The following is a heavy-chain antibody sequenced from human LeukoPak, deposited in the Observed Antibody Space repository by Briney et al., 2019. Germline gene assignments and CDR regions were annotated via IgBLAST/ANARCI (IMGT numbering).Heavy chain of an antibody. CDR3: ANGGYYSLDS. Sequence: SGGSLRLSCAASGFTFRNYGMHWVRQAPGKGLEWVAVISYDGSNKYYADSVKGRFTISRDNSKRTLFLQTDSLRYEDTAIYYCANGGYYSLDSWGQGTLVTVSS. V-gene: IGHV3-30*18. CDR1: GFTFRNYG. CDR2: ISYDGSNK. D-gene: IGHD2-15*01. J-gene: IGHJ4*02.